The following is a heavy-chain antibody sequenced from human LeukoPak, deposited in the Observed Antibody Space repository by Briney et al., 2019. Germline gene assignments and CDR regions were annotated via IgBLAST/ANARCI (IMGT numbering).Heavy chain of an antibody. CDR2: IIPIFGTA. D-gene: IGHD6-13*01. CDR3: ARGSSSWYYGSRFDY. V-gene: IGHV1-69*01. CDR1: GGTFSSYA. J-gene: IGHJ4*02. Sequence: SVKVSCKASGGTFSSYAISWVRQAPGQGLEWMGGIIPIFGTANYAQKFQGRVTITADESTSTAYMELSSLKSEDTAVYYCARGSSSWYYGSRFDYWGQGALVTVSS.